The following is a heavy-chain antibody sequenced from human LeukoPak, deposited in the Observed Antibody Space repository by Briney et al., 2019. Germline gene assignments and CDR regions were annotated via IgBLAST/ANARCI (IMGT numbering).Heavy chain of an antibody. Sequence: ASVKVSCMASGYTFTSYYMHWVRQAPGQGLEWMGIINPSGGSTSYAQKFQGRVTITRDTSTSTVYMELSSLRSEDTAVYYCAKRALPFSYGSGSYSESPPGWFDPWGQGTLVTVSS. CDR3: AKRALPFSYGSGSYSESPPGWFDP. D-gene: IGHD3-10*01. CDR2: INPSGGST. CDR1: GYTFTSYY. J-gene: IGHJ5*02. V-gene: IGHV1-46*01.